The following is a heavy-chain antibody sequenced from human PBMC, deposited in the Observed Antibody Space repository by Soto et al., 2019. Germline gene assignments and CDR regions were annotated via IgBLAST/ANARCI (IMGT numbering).Heavy chain of an antibody. CDR2: IHYSGRT. CDR3: VRVGVGIVMHFDS. Sequence: PSETLSLTCSVSNGSISGFYWTWIRQPPGKILEWIGYIHYSGRTDYNPSLTSRATMSVDTSKNQFSLNLKSITAADTAVYLCVRVGVGIVMHFDSWGRGTLVTVSS. V-gene: IGHV4-59*12. D-gene: IGHD1-26*01. CDR1: NGSISGFY. J-gene: IGHJ4*02.